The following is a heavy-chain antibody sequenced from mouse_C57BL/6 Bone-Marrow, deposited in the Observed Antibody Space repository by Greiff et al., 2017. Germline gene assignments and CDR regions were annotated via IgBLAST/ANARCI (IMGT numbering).Heavy chain of an antibody. J-gene: IGHJ3*01. CDR2: IYPRDGST. V-gene: IGHV1-85*01. CDR1: GYTFTSYD. Sequence: VQRVESGPELVKPGASVKLSCKASGYTFTSYDINWVKQRPGQGLEWIGWIYPRDGSTKYNEKFKGKATLTVDTSSSTAYMELHSLTSEDSAVSFCARGDYGNCSWFAYWGQGTLVTVSA. CDR3: ARGDYGNCSWFAY. D-gene: IGHD2-1*01.